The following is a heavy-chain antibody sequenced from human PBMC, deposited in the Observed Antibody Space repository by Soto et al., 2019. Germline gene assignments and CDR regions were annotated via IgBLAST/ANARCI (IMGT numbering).Heavy chain of an antibody. J-gene: IGHJ4*02. V-gene: IGHV3-23*01. CDR1: GFTFNRYA. CDR2: ISGSGGST. D-gene: IGHD3-10*01. Sequence: GGSLRLSCAASGFTFNRYAMSWVRQAPGKGLEWVSTISGSGGSTYYADSVQGRFSISRDNSKNTLSLQVNSLRAEDTAIYYCAKAGGAGSYYAERHYHFDVWGKGSLVTVSS. CDR3: AKAGGAGSYYAERHYHFDV.